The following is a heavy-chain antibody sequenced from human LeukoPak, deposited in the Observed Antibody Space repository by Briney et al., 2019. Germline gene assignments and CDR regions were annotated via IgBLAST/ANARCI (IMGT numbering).Heavy chain of an antibody. V-gene: IGHV3-53*01. Sequence: GGSLRLSCAASGFTFSSYSMNWVRQAPGKGLEWVSVIYSGGGTYYADSVKGRFTISRDNSKNTLYLQMNTLRAEDTAVYYCASGSGFPFFGYWGQGTLVTVSS. CDR2: IYSGGGT. D-gene: IGHD6-19*01. CDR1: GFTFSSYS. J-gene: IGHJ4*02. CDR3: ASGSGFPFFGY.